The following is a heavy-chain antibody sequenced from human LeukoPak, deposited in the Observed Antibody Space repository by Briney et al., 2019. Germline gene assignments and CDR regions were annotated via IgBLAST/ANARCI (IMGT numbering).Heavy chain of an antibody. J-gene: IGHJ4*02. CDR3: ARSCGHYYDSKGPFDY. CDR1: GGSIRSNSYY. D-gene: IGHD3-22*01. V-gene: IGHV4-39*01. Sequence: SETLSLTCTVCGGSIRSNSYYWRWIRQPPGRGLEWFGTIFYSGTTYYNPSLKSRHTISVDTPKNQSSLTLSSVSDGDTAVYYCARSCGHYYDSKGPFDYWGQGTLVTVSS. CDR2: IFYSGTT.